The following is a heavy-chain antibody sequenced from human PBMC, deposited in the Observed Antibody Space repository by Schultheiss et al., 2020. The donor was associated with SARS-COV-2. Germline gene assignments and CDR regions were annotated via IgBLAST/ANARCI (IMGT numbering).Heavy chain of an antibody. D-gene: IGHD6-13*01. J-gene: IGHJ6*02. CDR1: GDMFSDYY. Sequence: ASVKVSCKASGDMFSDYYLHWVRQAPGQGLEWMGWISGDNGQTDYRQKVQGRLTMTTDTSTSTAYMEMRSLISDDTAVYYCVRDRGYSRTVHDYYEGMDVWGQGTTVTVSS. CDR3: VRDRGYSRTVHDYYEGMDV. CDR2: ISGDNGQT. V-gene: IGHV1-18*04.